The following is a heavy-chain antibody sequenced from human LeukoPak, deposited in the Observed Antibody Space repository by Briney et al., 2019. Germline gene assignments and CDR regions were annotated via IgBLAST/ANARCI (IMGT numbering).Heavy chain of an antibody. Sequence: GGSLRLSCAASGFTFSYYSMNWVRQAPGKGLEWVSSISSSSGYIYYADSVKGRFTISRDNAKNSLYLQMNSLRAEDTAVYYCARSSRTYYYYYMDVWGKGTTVTISS. CDR2: ISSSSGYI. V-gene: IGHV3-21*01. CDR3: ARSSRTYYYYYMDV. D-gene: IGHD1-26*01. CDR1: GFTFSYYS. J-gene: IGHJ6*03.